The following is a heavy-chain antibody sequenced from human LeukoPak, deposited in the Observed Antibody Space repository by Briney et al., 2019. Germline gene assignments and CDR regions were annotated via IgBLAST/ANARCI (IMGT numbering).Heavy chain of an antibody. CDR1: GVSISSYY. CDR3: AREVGDILTGYSVAFDI. V-gene: IGHV4-59*01. D-gene: IGHD3-9*01. Sequence: SETLSLTCTVSGVSISSYYWSWIRQPPGKGLEWIGYIYYTGGTNYNPSLKSRVTISVDTSKNQFSLKLNSVTAADTAVYYCAREVGDILTGYSVAFDIWGQGTMVTVPS. J-gene: IGHJ3*02. CDR2: IYYTGGT.